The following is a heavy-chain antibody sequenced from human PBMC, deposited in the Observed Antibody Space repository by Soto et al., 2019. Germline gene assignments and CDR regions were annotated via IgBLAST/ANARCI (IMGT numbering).Heavy chain of an antibody. J-gene: IGHJ4*02. CDR2: IYWDDDK. CDR1: GFSLTTSGVG. Sequence: QITLNESGPTVVRPTETLTLTCRFSGFSLTTSGVGVGCIRQSPGKAPEWLALIYWDDDKRYSASLKSRLTITKDTSKTQVVLTVSDLDPTDTATYYCAHRVLRTVFGLVTTTAIYFDFWGQGTPVAVSS. CDR3: AHRVLRTVFGLVTTTAIYFDF. V-gene: IGHV2-5*02. D-gene: IGHD3-3*01.